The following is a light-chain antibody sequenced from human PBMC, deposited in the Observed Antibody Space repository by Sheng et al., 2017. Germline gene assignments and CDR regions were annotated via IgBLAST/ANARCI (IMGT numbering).Light chain of an antibody. CDR1: QSVGYH. J-gene: IGKJ2*01. V-gene: IGKV3-11*01. CDR3: QQRSNWPPYT. CDR2: GAS. Sequence: EIVLTQSPGTLSLSPGERATLSCRASQSVGYHLAWYQQKPGQAPRLLIYGASSRATGIPDRFSGSGSGTDFTLTISSLEPEDFAVYYCQQRSNWPPYTFGQGTKLEIK.